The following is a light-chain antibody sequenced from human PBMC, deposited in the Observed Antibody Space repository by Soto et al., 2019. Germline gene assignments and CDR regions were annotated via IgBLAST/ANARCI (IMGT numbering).Light chain of an antibody. V-gene: IGKV3-15*01. Sequence: MMMTQSPATLSVSPGERATLSCRASQNVRNNLAWYQQKPGQPPRLLMYYASTRATGIPARFSGSGSGTEFTLTISSLQSEDFAVYYCQQYNNWPPITFGQGTRLEIK. CDR3: QQYNNWPPIT. CDR1: QNVRNN. J-gene: IGKJ5*01. CDR2: YAS.